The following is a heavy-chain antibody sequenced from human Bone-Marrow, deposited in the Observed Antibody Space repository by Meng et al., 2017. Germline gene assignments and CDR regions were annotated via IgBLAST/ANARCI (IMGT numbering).Heavy chain of an antibody. V-gene: IGHV1-18*01. CDR3: ARRTNYDILTGYYFDY. CDR2: ISAYNGNT. J-gene: IGHJ4*02. D-gene: IGHD3-9*01. CDR1: GYTFTSYG. Sequence: AAVKVPCKAAGYTFTSYGISWVRQAPGQGLEGMGWISAYNGNTNYAQKLQGRVTMTTDTSTSTAYMELRSLRSDDTAVYYCARRTNYDILTGYYFDYWGQGTLVTVSS.